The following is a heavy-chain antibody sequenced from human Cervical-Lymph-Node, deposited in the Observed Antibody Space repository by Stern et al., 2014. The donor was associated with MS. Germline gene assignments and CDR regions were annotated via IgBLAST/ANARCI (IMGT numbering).Heavy chain of an antibody. CDR3: ARHLRLGTYRGYLDY. V-gene: IGHV4-39*01. J-gene: IGHJ4*02. CDR2: IYYDGST. CDR1: GGSISRSSYH. Sequence: QVQLQESGPGLVKPSETLSLTCSVSGGSISRSSYHWGWIRQPTGKGLEWIGSIYYDGSTDYNPSLKSRVTISVDTTKNQFSLKLSSVTDADTAVYHCARHLRLGTYRGYLDYWGQGTLVTVSS. D-gene: IGHD3-16*01.